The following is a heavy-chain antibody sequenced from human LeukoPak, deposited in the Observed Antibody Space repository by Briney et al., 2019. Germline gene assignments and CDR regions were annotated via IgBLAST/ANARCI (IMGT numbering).Heavy chain of an antibody. V-gene: IGHV3-9*01. J-gene: IGHJ4*02. CDR1: GFTFDDYA. CDR2: ITWNSDTI. D-gene: IGHD3-10*01. CDR3: ARSPNYKGYFDY. Sequence: GVSLRLSGSASGFTFDDYAMEWDRQAPGKGLEWVSGITWNSDTIGYADSGKARFTISRDNAKNSLYLQMSTLRAEDTAVYSCARSPNYKGYFDYWGQGTLVTASS.